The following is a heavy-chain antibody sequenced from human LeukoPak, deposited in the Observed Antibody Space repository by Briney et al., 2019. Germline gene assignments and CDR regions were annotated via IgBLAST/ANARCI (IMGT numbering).Heavy chain of an antibody. D-gene: IGHD3-9*01. CDR1: GYTFTGYY. CDR3: ARETVYYDILTGYVY. CDR2: ISAYNGNT. Sequence: GASVKVSCKASGYTFTGYYMHWVRQAPGQGLEWMGWISAYNGNTNYAQKLQGRVTMTTDTSTSTAYMELRSLRSDDTAVYYCARETVYYDILTGYVYWGQGTLVTVSS. V-gene: IGHV1-18*04. J-gene: IGHJ4*02.